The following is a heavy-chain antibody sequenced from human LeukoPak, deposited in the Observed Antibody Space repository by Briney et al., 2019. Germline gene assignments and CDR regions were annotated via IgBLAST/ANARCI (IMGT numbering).Heavy chain of an antibody. V-gene: IGHV1-69*06. J-gene: IGHJ4*02. D-gene: IGHD4-11*01. Sequence: ASVKVSCKASGGTFSSYAISWVRRAPGQGLEWMGGIIPIFGTANYAQKFQGRVTITADKSTSTAYMELSSLRSEDTAVYYCARDGVQDTVTTGDYWGQGTLVTVSS. CDR3: ARDGVQDTVTTGDY. CDR1: GGTFSSYA. CDR2: IIPIFGTA.